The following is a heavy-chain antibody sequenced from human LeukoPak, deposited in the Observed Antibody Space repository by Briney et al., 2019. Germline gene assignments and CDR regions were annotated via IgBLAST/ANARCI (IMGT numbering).Heavy chain of an antibody. CDR1: GFIFDDYA. CDR2: ISGDGGST. J-gene: IGHJ4*02. Sequence: PGGSLRLSCAAPGFIFDDYAIHWVRQAPGKGLEWVSLISGDGGSTFYADSVKGRFTISRDNSKNSLYLQMSSLRSEDTALYYCARESERSAWYDYWGQGTL. CDR3: ARESERSAWYDY. V-gene: IGHV3-43*02. D-gene: IGHD6-19*01.